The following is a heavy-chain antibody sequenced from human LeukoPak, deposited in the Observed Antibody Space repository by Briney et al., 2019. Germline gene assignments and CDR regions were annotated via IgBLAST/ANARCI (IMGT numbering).Heavy chain of an antibody. CDR3: ARDRDSSGWFDY. J-gene: IGHJ4*02. CDR1: GGSISGFY. D-gene: IGHD6-19*01. Sequence: ASETLSLTCTVSGGSISGFYWGWIRQPPGKGLEWIGFIYYSGSANYNPSLKSRVTMSVDTFKNQFSLKLSSVTAADTAFYYCARDRDSSGWFDYWGQGTLVTVSS. V-gene: IGHV4-59*01. CDR2: IYYSGSA.